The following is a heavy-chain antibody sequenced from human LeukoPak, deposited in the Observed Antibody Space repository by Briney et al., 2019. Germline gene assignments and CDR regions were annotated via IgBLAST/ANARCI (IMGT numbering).Heavy chain of an antibody. CDR1: GDSISSYY. D-gene: IGHD6-13*01. J-gene: IGHJ5*02. V-gene: IGHV4-59*08. CDR2: MYYSGST. CDR3: ARQYSSSLRWFDP. Sequence: SETLSLTCTVSGDSISSYYWSWIRQPPGKRLEWIGNMYYSGSTNYNPSLKSRVTISVDTSKNQFSLKLSSVTAADTAVYYCARQYSSSLRWFDPWGQGTLVTVSS.